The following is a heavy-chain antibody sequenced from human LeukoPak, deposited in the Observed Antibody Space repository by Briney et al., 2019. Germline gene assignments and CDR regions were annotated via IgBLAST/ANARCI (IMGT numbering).Heavy chain of an antibody. J-gene: IGHJ6*03. V-gene: IGHV4-4*07. CDR2: IYTSGST. D-gene: IGHD3-10*01. CDR3: ARELLWFGELSYYYYMDV. Sequence: SETLSLTCTVSGGSISSYYWSWIRQPAGKGLEWIGRIYTSGSTNYNPSLKSRVTMSVDTSKNQFSLKLSSVTAADTAVYYCARELLWFGELSYYYYMDVWGKGTTVTVSS. CDR1: GGSISSYY.